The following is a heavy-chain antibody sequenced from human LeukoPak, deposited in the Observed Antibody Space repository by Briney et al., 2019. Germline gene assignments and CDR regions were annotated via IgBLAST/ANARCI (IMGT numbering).Heavy chain of an antibody. D-gene: IGHD3-22*01. V-gene: IGHV3-30-3*01. CDR2: ISYDGSNK. J-gene: IGHJ6*02. CDR1: GFTFSSYA. CDR3: ARGNYDSSGYYSDYGMDV. Sequence: GGSLRPSCAASGFTFSSYAIHWVRQAPGKGLEWVAVISYDGSNKYYADSVKGRFTISRDNSKNTLYLQMNSLRAEDTAVYYCARGNYDSSGYYSDYGMDVWGQGTTVTVSS.